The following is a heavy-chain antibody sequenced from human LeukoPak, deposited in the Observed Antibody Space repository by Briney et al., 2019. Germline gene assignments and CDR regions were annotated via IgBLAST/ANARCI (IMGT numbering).Heavy chain of an antibody. J-gene: IGHJ4*02. CDR3: ARAARNSSSNNVFDY. CDR1: GDSVSSNSAA. V-gene: IGHV6-1*01. D-gene: IGHD6-13*01. Sequence: SQTLSLTCAISGDSVSSNSAAWNWIRQSPSRGLEWLGRTYYRSKWYNDYALSVKSRITIDPDTSKIQFSLQLNSVTPEDTAMYYCARAARNSSSNNVFDYWGQGTLVTVSS. CDR2: TYYRSKWYN.